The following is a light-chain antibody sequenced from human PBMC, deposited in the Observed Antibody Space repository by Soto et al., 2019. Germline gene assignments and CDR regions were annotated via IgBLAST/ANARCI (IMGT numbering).Light chain of an antibody. V-gene: IGKV3-20*01. Sequence: VLTQSPGTLSLSAGERATLSCRASQSVETYLAWYQQKPGQAPRLLIYGASRRATGISERFSGSGSGTEFTLTITRLEPEDFAVYYCQQHGGSPLFTFGPGTKVDIK. CDR2: GAS. J-gene: IGKJ3*01. CDR3: QQHGGSPLFT. CDR1: QSVETY.